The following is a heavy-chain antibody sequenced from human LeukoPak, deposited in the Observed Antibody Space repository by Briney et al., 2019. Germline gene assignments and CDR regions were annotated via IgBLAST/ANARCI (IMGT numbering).Heavy chain of an antibody. D-gene: IGHD3-10*01. CDR3: VRDGEGVAISVNYWFDP. CDR2: MNPINGNT. Sequence: ASVKVSCKASGYTFTSYDINWVRQATGQGLEWMGWMNPINGNTGYAQKFQGRVTMTRDTSISTAYMELRSLRSDDTAVYYCVRDGEGVAISVNYWFDPWGQGTLVTVSS. J-gene: IGHJ5*02. V-gene: IGHV1-8*01. CDR1: GYTFTSYD.